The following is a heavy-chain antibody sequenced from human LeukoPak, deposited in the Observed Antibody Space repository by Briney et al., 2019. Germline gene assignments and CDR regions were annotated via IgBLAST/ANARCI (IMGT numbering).Heavy chain of an antibody. CDR3: APHSSGYYSQFGN. Sequence: GGSLTLSCAASGFSFSNYAMNWVRHAPGKGLQWVSVISGSDGSTYYADSVKGRCTVSRDNSKNTLSLQMNSLRAEDTAVYYCAPHSSGYYSQFGNWGQGGLVTVSS. V-gene: IGHV3-23*01. CDR1: GFSFSNYA. D-gene: IGHD3-22*01. J-gene: IGHJ1*01. CDR2: ISGSDGST.